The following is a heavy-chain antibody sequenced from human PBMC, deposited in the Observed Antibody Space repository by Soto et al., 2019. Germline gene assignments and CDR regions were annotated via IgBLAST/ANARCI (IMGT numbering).Heavy chain of an antibody. D-gene: IGHD2-15*01. CDR1: GFTFSNAW. Sequence: EVQVVESGGGLVKPGGSLRLSCAASGFTFSNAWMSWVRQAPGKGLEWVGRIKSKTDGGTTDYAAPVKGRFTISRDDSKNTLYLQMNSLKTEDPAVYYCTTVTYSSDGLDYWGQGTLVTVSS. J-gene: IGHJ4*02. CDR3: TTVTYSSDGLDY. CDR2: IKSKTDGGTT. V-gene: IGHV3-15*01.